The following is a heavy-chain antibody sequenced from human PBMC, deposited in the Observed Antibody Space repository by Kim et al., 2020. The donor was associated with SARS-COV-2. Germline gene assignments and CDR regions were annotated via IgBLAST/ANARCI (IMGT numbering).Heavy chain of an antibody. J-gene: IGHJ4*02. CDR3: AKVTVPGTRYFDQ. D-gene: IGHD6-13*01. Sequence: GGSLRLSCVTSGFNFGTYAMHWVRQAPGKGLEWVSAIGFGGSPTYYADSVNGRFTVSRVNSKNTLYLQMNSLRAEDTAIYFCAKVTVPGTRYFDQWAQGTLVTVSS. CDR1: GFNFGTYA. V-gene: IGHV3-23*01. CDR2: IGFGGSPT.